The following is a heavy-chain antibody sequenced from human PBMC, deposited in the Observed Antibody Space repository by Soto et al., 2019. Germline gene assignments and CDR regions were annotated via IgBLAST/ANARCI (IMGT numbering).Heavy chain of an antibody. CDR1: GFTFSSYA. CDR2: ISGSGGST. D-gene: IGHD2-2*01. J-gene: IGHJ4*02. V-gene: IGHV3-23*01. Sequence: GESLKISCAASGFTFSSYAMSWVRQAPGKGLEWVSAISGSGGSTYYADSVKGRFTISRDNSKNTLYLQMNSLRAEDTAVYYCAKDGGRDIVVVPAAFYFDYWGQGTLVTVSS. CDR3: AKDGGRDIVVVPAAFYFDY.